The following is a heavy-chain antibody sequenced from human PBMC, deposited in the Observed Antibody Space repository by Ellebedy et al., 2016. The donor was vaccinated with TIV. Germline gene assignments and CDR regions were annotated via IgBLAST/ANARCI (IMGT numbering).Heavy chain of an antibody. J-gene: IGHJ6*02. CDR1: GFTFSSYA. D-gene: IGHD6-19*01. CDR3: ASGLVTVAVPYYFYGMDV. Sequence: PGGSLRLSCSASGFTFSSYAMHWVRQAPGKGLEWVTFIRYDGNNKYYADSVKGRFTISRDNSKNTLYLQMDSLRPDDTAVYYCASGLVTVAVPYYFYGMDVWGQGTTVTVSS. CDR2: IRYDGNNK. V-gene: IGHV3-30*02.